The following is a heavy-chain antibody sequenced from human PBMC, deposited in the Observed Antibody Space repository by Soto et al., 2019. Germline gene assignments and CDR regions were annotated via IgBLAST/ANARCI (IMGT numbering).Heavy chain of an antibody. Sequence: EVQLVESGGGLVQPGGSPRLSCVASGFTFSGDWMHWVRQAAGKGLVWVSRINMDGTSTNYADSVKGRFTISRDNAKNTLYLQMNSLRVDDTAVYYCARGPRGLYHHDYWGQGALVTVS. J-gene: IGHJ4*02. V-gene: IGHV3-74*01. D-gene: IGHD2-8*02. CDR3: ARGPRGLYHHDY. CDR1: GFTFSGDW. CDR2: INMDGTST.